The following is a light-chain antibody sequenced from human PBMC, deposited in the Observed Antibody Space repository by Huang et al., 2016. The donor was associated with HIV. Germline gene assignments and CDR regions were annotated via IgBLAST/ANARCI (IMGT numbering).Light chain of an antibody. CDR2: GAS. Sequence: EIVMTQSPATLSVSPGERATLSCRASQGVSSNLAWYQQKPGQAPRLLIYGASTSATGIPSRFSGSGSGTEFTLTISSLQSEDFAVYYCQQYNNWPRTFGQGTKVDIK. CDR3: QQYNNWPRT. J-gene: IGKJ1*01. V-gene: IGKV3-15*01. CDR1: QGVSSN.